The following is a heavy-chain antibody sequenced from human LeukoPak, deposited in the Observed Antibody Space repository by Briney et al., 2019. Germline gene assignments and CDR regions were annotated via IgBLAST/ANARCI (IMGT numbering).Heavy chain of an antibody. J-gene: IGHJ6*03. V-gene: IGHV4-34*01. D-gene: IGHD6-13*01. CDR3: ARGRDSSSWYYYYYMDV. Sequence: SETLSLTCAVYGGSFSGYYWSWIRQPPGKGLEWIGEINHSGSTNYNPSLKSRVTISVDTSKNQFSPKLSSVTAADTAVYYCARGRDSSSWYYYYYMDVWGKGTTVTVSS. CDR1: GGSFSGYY. CDR2: INHSGST.